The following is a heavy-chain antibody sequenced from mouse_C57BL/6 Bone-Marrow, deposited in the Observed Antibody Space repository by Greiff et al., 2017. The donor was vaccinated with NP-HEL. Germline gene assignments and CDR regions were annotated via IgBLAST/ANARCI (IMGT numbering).Heavy chain of an antibody. J-gene: IGHJ1*03. D-gene: IGHD2-3*01. CDR1: GYTFTDYN. CDR3: AREEAYDGYYFYWYFDV. V-gene: IGHV1-22*01. Sequence: VQLKESGPELVKPGASVKMSCKASGYTFTDYNMHWVKQSHGKSLEWIGYINPNNGGTSYNQKFKGKATLTVNKSSSTAYMELRSLTSVDSAVYYCAREEAYDGYYFYWYFDVWGTGTTVTVSS. CDR2: INPNNGGT.